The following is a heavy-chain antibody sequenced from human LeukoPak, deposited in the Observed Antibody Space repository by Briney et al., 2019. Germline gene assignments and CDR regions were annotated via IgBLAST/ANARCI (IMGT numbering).Heavy chain of an antibody. Sequence: SQTLSLTCAISGDSVSSNSAAWNWIRQSPSRGLEWLGRTYYRSKWYNDYAVSVKSRITINPDTSKNQFSLQLNSVTPEDTAVYYCARDSIWFGELTLNFWFDPWGQGTLVTVSS. CDR1: GDSVSSNSAA. CDR2: TYYRSKWYN. V-gene: IGHV6-1*01. CDR3: ARDSIWFGELTLNFWFDP. J-gene: IGHJ5*02. D-gene: IGHD3-10*01.